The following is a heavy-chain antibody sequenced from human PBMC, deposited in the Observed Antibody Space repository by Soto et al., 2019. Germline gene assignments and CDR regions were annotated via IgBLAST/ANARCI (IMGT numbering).Heavy chain of an antibody. J-gene: IGHJ4*02. CDR2: TYDSGST. CDR1: GGSISSGDYY. V-gene: IGHV4-30-4*01. Sequence: SETLSLTCTVPGGSISSGDYYWSWIRQPPGKGLEWIGYTYDSGSTYYNPSLKSRVPISVDTSKNQFSLKLSSVTAAHTAVYYCARALKYYDFWSGYYTGSEFDYWGQGTLVTVSS. CDR3: ARALKYYDFWSGYYTGSEFDY. D-gene: IGHD3-3*01.